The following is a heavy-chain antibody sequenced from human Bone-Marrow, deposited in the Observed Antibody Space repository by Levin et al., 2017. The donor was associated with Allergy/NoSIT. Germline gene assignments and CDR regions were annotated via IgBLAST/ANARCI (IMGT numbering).Heavy chain of an antibody. J-gene: IGHJ5*02. CDR2: IYSSGGT. D-gene: IGHD3-10*01. Sequence: SETLSLTCTVSGGSISSHYWSWIRQPPGKGLEWIGYIYSSGGTNYNPSLQSRVTISIDTSKNQFSLNLSSVTAADTAVYFCAASYGPGSYDGFDPWGQGTLVTVSS. CDR1: GGSISSHY. V-gene: IGHV4-59*08. CDR3: AASYGPGSYDGFDP.